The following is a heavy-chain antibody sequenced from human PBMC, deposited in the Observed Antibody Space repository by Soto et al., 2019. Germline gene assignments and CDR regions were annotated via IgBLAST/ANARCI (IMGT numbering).Heavy chain of an antibody. CDR3: ARPYCSGVSCYSPPDF. CDR2: INSDGSIT. J-gene: IGHJ4*02. D-gene: IGHD2-15*01. V-gene: IGHV3-74*01. Sequence: EVQLVESGGGSVQPGGSQRLSCAASGYPFSSFWMHWARQAPGKGLVWVAHINSDGSITDYGDSVKGRFTISRDNAKNTLYLQMNNLRAEDTAVYFCARPYCSGVSCYSPPDFWGQGTLVTVSS. CDR1: GYPFSSFW.